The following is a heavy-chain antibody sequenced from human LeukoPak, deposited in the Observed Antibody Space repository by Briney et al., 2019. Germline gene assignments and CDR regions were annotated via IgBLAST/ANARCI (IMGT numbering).Heavy chain of an antibody. CDR3: ARFGGPDLQHNWFDL. J-gene: IGHJ5*02. Sequence: GESLKISCQGFGFSGYWIAWVRQMPGKGLEWMAIIFPPDSNTRYNPSFQGQVTISADKSTNTAYLHCSSLKASDTGMYYCARFGGPDLQHNWFDLWGQGTLVTVSS. CDR1: GFSGYW. CDR2: IFPPDSNT. D-gene: IGHD1-1*01. V-gene: IGHV5-51*01.